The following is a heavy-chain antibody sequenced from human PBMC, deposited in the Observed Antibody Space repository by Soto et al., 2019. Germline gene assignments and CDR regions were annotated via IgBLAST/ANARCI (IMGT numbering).Heavy chain of an antibody. CDR2: IYWDDDK. CDR1: GFSLSTSGVG. V-gene: IGHV2-5*02. J-gene: IGHJ5*02. Sequence: QITLKESGPTLVKPTQTLTLTCTFSGFSLSTSGVGVGWFRQPPGKALEWLALIYWDDDKRYSPSLKSRLTITKDTSKHQVVLTMTNMDPVDTATYYGAHRRYRCELGFWFDPWGQGTLVTVSS. D-gene: IGHD1-26*01. CDR3: AHRRYRCELGFWFDP.